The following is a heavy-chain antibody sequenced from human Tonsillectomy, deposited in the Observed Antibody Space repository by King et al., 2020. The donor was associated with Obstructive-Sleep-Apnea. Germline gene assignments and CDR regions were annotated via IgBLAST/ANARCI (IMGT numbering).Heavy chain of an antibody. CDR2: IYYSGST. Sequence: QLQESGPGLVKPSETLSLTCTVSGASISSSSDYYWGWIRQPPGKGLEWIGSIYYSGSTYYNPSLKSRVTISVDTSKNQFSLKVTSVTAADTAVYYCERETRDGYNADYWGQGTLVTVSS. CDR1: GASISSSSDYY. D-gene: IGHD5-24*01. V-gene: IGHV4-39*07. J-gene: IGHJ4*02. CDR3: ERETRDGYNADY.